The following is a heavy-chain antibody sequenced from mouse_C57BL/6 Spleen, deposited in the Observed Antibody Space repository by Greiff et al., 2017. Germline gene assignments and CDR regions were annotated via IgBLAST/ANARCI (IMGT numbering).Heavy chain of an antibody. CDR3: TGLIGNSVEFAY. V-gene: IGHV6-6*01. Sequence: EVKVEESGGGLVQPGGSMKLSCAASGFTFSDAWMDWVRQSPEKGLEWVAEIRNKANNHATYYAESVKGRFTISRDDSKSSVYLQMNSLRAEDTGIYYCTGLIGNSVEFAYWGQGTLVTVSA. J-gene: IGHJ3*01. CDR2: IRNKANNHAT. CDR1: GFTFSDAW. D-gene: IGHD2-1*01.